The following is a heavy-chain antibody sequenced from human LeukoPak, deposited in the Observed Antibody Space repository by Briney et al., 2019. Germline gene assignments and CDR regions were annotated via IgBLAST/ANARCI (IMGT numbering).Heavy chain of an antibody. CDR3: AGISSSWSRPAYYFDY. J-gene: IGHJ4*02. V-gene: IGHV3-7*01. CDR2: IRQDGSLK. Sequence: QPGGSLRLSCAASGFSFSNSWMSWVRQAPGKGLEWVANIRQDGSLKYYVGSVKGRFTISRDNAKNSLYLQMNSLRAEDTAVYYCAGISSSWSRPAYYFDYWGQGTLVTVSS. D-gene: IGHD6-13*01. CDR1: GFSFSNSW.